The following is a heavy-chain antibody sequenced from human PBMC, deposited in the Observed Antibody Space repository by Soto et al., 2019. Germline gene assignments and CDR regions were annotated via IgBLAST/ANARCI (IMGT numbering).Heavy chain of an antibody. CDR1: GYTFTSYY. J-gene: IGHJ3*02. V-gene: IGHV1-46*01. CDR3: ARGADIVVVVAATKGNVFDI. D-gene: IGHD2-15*01. Sequence: QVQLVQSGAEVKKPGASVKVSCKASGYTFTSYYMHWVRQAPGQGLEWMGIINPSGGSTSYAQKFQGRVTMTRDTSTSTVYMELSSLRSEDTAVYYCARGADIVVVVAATKGNVFDIWGQGTMVTVSS. CDR2: INPSGGST.